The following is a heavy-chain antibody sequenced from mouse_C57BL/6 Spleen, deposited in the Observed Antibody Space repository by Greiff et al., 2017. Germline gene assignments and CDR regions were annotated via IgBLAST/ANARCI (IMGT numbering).Heavy chain of an antibody. Sequence: VQLLQSGTELVKPGASVKVSCKASGYTFTNYWMHWVKQRPGQGLEWIGNISPSNGGTNYDEKFKSKATLTVDKYSSTAYMQFSSLTSEDSAVYYGARKGFGGCAYGGQGTLVTVSA. CDR2: ISPSNGGT. J-gene: IGHJ3*01. CDR3: ARKGFGGCAY. V-gene: IGHV1-53*01. CDR1: GYTFTNYW.